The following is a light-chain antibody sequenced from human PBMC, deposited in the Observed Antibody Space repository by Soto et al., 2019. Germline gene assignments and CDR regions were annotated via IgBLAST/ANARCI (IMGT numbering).Light chain of an antibody. J-gene: IGLJ3*02. CDR1: SSDVGGYNY. V-gene: IGLV2-11*01. Sequence: QSVLTQPRSVSGSPGQSVTISCTGTSSDVGGYNYVSWYQQHPGKAPKLMIYDVSKRPSGVPDRFSGSKSGNTASLTISGLQAEDEADYYCCAGSYTWVFGGGTKLTVL. CDR2: DVS. CDR3: CAGSYTWV.